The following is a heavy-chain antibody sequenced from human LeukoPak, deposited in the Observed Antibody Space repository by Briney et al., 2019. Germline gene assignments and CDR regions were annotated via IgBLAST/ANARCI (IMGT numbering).Heavy chain of an antibody. D-gene: IGHD3-22*01. CDR3: ARVPLHDASGHYYSH. V-gene: IGHV1-3*04. CDR2: INTGNGNT. J-gene: IGHJ1*01. Sequence: ASVKVSCKTSGYTFTNYGMHWVRQAPRQSLEWMGWINTGNGNTKSSQKFQDRATLSRDTSASTAYMELNSLSSEDTAVYYCARVPLHDASGHYYSHWGQGTLVTVSS. CDR1: GYTFTNYG.